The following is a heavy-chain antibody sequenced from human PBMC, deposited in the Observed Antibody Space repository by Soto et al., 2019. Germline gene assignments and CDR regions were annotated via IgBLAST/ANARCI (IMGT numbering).Heavy chain of an antibody. V-gene: IGHV4-39*01. J-gene: IGHJ4*02. CDR2: IYYSGST. Sequence: QLQLQESGPGLVKPSETLSLTCTVSGGSISSSSYYWGWIRQPPGKGLEWIGSIYYSGSTYYNPSLKSRVTISVDTSKNQFSLKLSSVTAADTAVYYCARNVVVVAALRFDYWGQGTLVTVSS. CDR3: ARNVVVVAALRFDY. CDR1: GGSISSSSYY. D-gene: IGHD2-15*01.